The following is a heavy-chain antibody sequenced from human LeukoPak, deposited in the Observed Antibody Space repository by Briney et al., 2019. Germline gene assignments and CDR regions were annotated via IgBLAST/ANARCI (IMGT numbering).Heavy chain of an antibody. Sequence: GGSLRLSCVASGFPFRSYAMTRVRQTPGKGLESVSVITDDEDTYYADSVKGRFTISRDNSQNTVFLQMNSLRAEDTAVYYCARDRGSYWDGGNDYWGQGTLVTVSS. CDR3: ARDRGSYWDGGNDY. CDR1: GFPFRSYA. V-gene: IGHV3-23*01. D-gene: IGHD1-26*01. J-gene: IGHJ4*02. CDR2: ITDDEDT.